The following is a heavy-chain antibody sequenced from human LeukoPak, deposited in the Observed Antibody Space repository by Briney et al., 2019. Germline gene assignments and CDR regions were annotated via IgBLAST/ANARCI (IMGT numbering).Heavy chain of an antibody. D-gene: IGHD1-26*01. Sequence: SETLSLTCTVSDSYISDYYWSWIRQPPGKGLEWIGYIYYSGGADYNPSLKSRVTISVDTSKNQFSLKLSSVTAADTAVYYCARLGSEWELPEGDAFDIWGQGTMVTVSS. CDR2: IYYSGGA. J-gene: IGHJ3*02. CDR1: DSYISDYY. V-gene: IGHV4-59*01. CDR3: ARLGSEWELPEGDAFDI.